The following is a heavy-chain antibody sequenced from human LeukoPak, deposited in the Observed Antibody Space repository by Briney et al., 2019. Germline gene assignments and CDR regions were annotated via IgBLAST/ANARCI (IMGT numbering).Heavy chain of an antibody. D-gene: IGHD1/OR15-1a*01. V-gene: IGHV3-7*03. CDR3: ARNNDMDV. J-gene: IGHJ6*02. Sequence: GGSLRLSCAASGFTVSSSYMYWVRQAPGKGPEWVANMNKDGSEKYYVDSVKGRFTISRDTAKNSLYLQMNNLRVEDTALYYCARNNDMDVWGQGTTVVVSS. CDR2: MNKDGSEK. CDR1: GFTVSSSY.